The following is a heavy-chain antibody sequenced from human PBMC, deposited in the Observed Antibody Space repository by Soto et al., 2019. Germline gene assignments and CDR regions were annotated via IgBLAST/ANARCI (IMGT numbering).Heavy chain of an antibody. Sequence: PGGSLRLSCAASGFTFSSCGMHWVRQAPGKGLEWVAVIWYDGSKKYYADSVKGRFTISRDNSKNTLYLQMNSLRAEDTAVYYCAREPWKAARPIPLFGMDVWGQGTTVTVS. CDR1: GFTFSSCG. V-gene: IGHV3-33*01. CDR3: AREPWKAARPIPLFGMDV. D-gene: IGHD6-6*01. J-gene: IGHJ6*02. CDR2: IWYDGSKK.